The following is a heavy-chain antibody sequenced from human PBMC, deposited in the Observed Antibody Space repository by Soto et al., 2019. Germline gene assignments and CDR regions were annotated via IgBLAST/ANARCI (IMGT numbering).Heavy chain of an antibody. CDR2: IFVTSTPI. J-gene: IGHJ4*02. Sequence: EVQLVESGGGLVQPGGSLRLSCVASGFSFSSYSMVWVRQAPGKGLEWISYIFVTSTPIYYADSVKGRFTVSRDNTQNALFLLMNSLRAEDTAIYYCARDAGWAFGYWGQGTLVTVPS. CDR1: GFSFSSYS. CDR3: ARDAGWAFGY. D-gene: IGHD6-19*01. V-gene: IGHV3-48*04.